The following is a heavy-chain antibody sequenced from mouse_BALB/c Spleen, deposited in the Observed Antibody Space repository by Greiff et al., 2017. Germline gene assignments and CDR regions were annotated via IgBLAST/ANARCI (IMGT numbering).Heavy chain of an antibody. V-gene: IGHV2-9*02. Sequence: QVQLQQSGPGLVAPSQSLSITCTVSGFSLTSYGVHWVRQPPGKGLEWLGVIWAGGSTYYNSALMSRLSISKDNSKSQVFLKMNSLQTDDTAMYFCAREVYLLWCLAYWGQGTLVTVSA. J-gene: IGHJ3*01. D-gene: IGHD2-13*01. CDR1: GFSLTSYG. CDR3: AREVYLLWCLAY. CDR2: IWAGGST.